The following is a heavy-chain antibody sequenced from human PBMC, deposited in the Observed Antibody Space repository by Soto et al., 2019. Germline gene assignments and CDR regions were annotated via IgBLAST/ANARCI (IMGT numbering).Heavy chain of an antibody. J-gene: IGHJ4*02. CDR2: INAGNGNT. V-gene: IGHV1-3*01. CDR3: ARAVAVPADFDY. CDR1: GYTFTGYA. Sequence: ASVKVSCKASGYTFTGYAMHWVRQAPGQRLEWMGWINAGNGNTKYSQKFQGRVTITRDTSASTAYMELSSLRSEDTAVYYCARAVAVPADFDYWGQGTLVTASS. D-gene: IGHD6-19*01.